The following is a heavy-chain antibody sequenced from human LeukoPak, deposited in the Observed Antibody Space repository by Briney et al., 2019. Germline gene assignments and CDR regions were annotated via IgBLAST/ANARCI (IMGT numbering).Heavy chain of an antibody. Sequence: SETLSLTCTVSGGSINSYYWSWIRQPPGKGLEWIGYIYYSGSTNYNPSLKSRVTISVDTSKNQFSLRLSSVTAADTAVYYCARQGYYGSGSYTRFDYWGQGTLVTVSS. CDR2: IYYSGST. CDR3: ARQGYYGSGSYTRFDY. CDR1: GGSINSYY. D-gene: IGHD3-10*01. J-gene: IGHJ4*02. V-gene: IGHV4-59*01.